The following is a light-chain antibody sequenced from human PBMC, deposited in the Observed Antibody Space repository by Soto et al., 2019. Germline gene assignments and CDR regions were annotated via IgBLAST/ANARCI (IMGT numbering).Light chain of an antibody. Sequence: DIVLTQSPGTLSLSPGERATLSCRASQSISTTYLTWYQQRPGQPPRLLIYGASSRAAGIPDRFSGSGSGTDFTLTISRLEPEDLAVYYCQQYGSSYPWTFGQGTKVDIK. V-gene: IGKV3-20*01. CDR3: QQYGSSYPWT. J-gene: IGKJ1*01. CDR2: GAS. CDR1: QSISTTY.